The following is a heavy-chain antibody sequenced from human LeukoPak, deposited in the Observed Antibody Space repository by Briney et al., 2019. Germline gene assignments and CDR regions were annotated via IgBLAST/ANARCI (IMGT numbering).Heavy chain of an antibody. D-gene: IGHD6-13*01. CDR1: GFTFSSYG. J-gene: IGHJ5*02. Sequence: GGSLRLSCAASGFTFSSYGMHWVRQAPGKGLEWVAVIWYDGSNKYYADSVKGRFTISRDNSKNTLYLQMNSLRAEDTAVYYCARDPAAAAPPRYWFDPWGQGTLVTVSS. CDR2: IWYDGSNK. V-gene: IGHV3-33*01. CDR3: ARDPAAAAPPRYWFDP.